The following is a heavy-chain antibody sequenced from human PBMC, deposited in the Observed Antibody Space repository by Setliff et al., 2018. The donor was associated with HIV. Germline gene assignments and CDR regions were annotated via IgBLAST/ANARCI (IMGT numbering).Heavy chain of an antibody. CDR2: IHTSGST. CDR1: GGSISSGSYY. CDR3: ARVGYHGSGRYSFDY. Sequence: SETLSLTCTVSGGSISSGSYYWSWIRQPAGKGLEWIGHIHTSGSTKYNPSLKSRVTISADTSRNQFSLNLSSVTAAETAVYYCARVGYHGSGRYSFDYWGQGTLVTVSS. D-gene: IGHD3-10*01. V-gene: IGHV4-61*09. J-gene: IGHJ4*02.